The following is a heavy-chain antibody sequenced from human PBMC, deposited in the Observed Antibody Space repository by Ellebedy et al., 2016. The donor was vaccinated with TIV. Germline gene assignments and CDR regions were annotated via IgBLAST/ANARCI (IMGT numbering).Heavy chain of an antibody. D-gene: IGHD1-14*01. CDR3: ATFNQYYTYLGV. CDR2: ISNRDRT. CDR1: GGSISSGRFY. V-gene: IGHV4-39*01. Sequence: SETLSLXCSVSGGSISSGRFYWNWIRQPPGKGLEWIGTISNRDRTDYNPSLKSRVFILVDASKNQFFLKLTSVTAADTAVYYCATFNQYYTYLGVWGKGTTVTVSS. J-gene: IGHJ6*03.